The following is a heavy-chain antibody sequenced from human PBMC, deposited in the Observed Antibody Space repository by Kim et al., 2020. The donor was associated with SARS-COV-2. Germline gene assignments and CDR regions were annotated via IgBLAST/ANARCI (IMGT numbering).Heavy chain of an antibody. J-gene: IGHJ5*02. Sequence: YSQNLQCIVTITRDTSATTAYMELSSLTSKDTAVYYCAREGSGSYNWLDPWGQGTLVTVSS. V-gene: IGHV1-3*01. D-gene: IGHD3-10*01. CDR3: AREGSGSYNWLDP.